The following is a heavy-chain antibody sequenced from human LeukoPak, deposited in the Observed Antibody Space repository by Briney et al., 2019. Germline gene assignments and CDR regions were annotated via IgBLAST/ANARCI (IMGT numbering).Heavy chain of an antibody. CDR3: ATDLSSLGEST. V-gene: IGHV1-18*04. Sequence: ASVKVSCKASGYTFSGYYLHWVRQAPGQGLEWMGWISAYNGNTNYAQKLQGRVTMTTDTSTSTAYMELSSLRSEDTAVYYCATDLSSLGESTWGQGTLVTVSS. CDR2: ISAYNGNT. CDR1: GYTFSGYY. D-gene: IGHD3-16*01. J-gene: IGHJ5*02.